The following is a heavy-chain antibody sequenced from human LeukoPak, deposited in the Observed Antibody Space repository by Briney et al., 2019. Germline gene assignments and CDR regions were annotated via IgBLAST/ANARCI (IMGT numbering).Heavy chain of an antibody. D-gene: IGHD3-10*01. Sequence: SETLSLTCTVSGGSISSGGYYWSWIRQHPGKGLEWIGYIYYSGSTHYNPSLKSRVTISVDTSKNQFSLKLSSVTAADTAVYYCANSPRGSRDYWGQGTLVTVSS. CDR3: ANSPRGSRDY. CDR2: IYYSGST. CDR1: GGSISSGGYY. V-gene: IGHV4-31*03. J-gene: IGHJ4*02.